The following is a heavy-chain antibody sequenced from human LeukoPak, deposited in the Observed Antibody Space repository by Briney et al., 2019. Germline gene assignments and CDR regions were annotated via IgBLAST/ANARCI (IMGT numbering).Heavy chain of an antibody. CDR3: VRSDDFWSGYYGY. Sequence: SETLSLTCAVYGGSFSGYYWSWIRQPPGKGLEWIGEINHSGSTNYNPSLRSRVTISVDTSKNQFSLKLSSVTAADTAVYYCVRSDDFWSGYYGYWGQGTLVTVSS. V-gene: IGHV4-34*01. CDR2: INHSGST. D-gene: IGHD3-3*01. J-gene: IGHJ4*02. CDR1: GGSFSGYY.